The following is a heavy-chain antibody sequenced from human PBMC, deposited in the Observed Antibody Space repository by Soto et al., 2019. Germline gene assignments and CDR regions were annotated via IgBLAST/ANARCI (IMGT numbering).Heavy chain of an antibody. V-gene: IGHV4-59*02. CDR2: IYCGGTT. Sequence: SEPLPLPCIFSGGPVSGYYWSWIRQPPGKGLEWLGYIYCGGTTLYNPSVESRVTISVDTSNNQFSMKLKSVTAAETALYYCTRHAVIPRLQYGMDVWGQGTTVTVSS. J-gene: IGHJ6*02. CDR1: GGPVSGYY. CDR3: TRHAVIPRLQYGMDV. D-gene: IGHD3-16*02.